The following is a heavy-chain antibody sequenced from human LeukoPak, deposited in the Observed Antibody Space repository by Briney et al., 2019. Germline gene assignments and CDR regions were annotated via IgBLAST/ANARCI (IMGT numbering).Heavy chain of an antibody. CDR1: GGSISSGNYY. D-gene: IGHD1-26*01. Sequence: KPSETLSLTCTVSGGSISSGNYYWSWIRQPAGKGLEWIGRIYTSGSTNYNPSLKSRVTISVDTSKNQFSLKLSSVTAADTAVYYCARGVVGATGGSFDYWGQGTLVTVSS. CDR2: IYTSGST. V-gene: IGHV4-61*02. CDR3: ARGVVGATGGSFDY. J-gene: IGHJ4*02.